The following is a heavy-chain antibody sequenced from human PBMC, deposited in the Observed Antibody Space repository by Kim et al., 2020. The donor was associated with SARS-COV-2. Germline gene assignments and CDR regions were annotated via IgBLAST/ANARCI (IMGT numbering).Heavy chain of an antibody. CDR3: ATGDYYYYSSGTFYYYYGMDV. V-gene: IGHV1-24*01. D-gene: IGHD3-22*01. CDR2: FDPEDGET. Sequence: ASVKVSCKVSGYTLTELSMHWVRQAPGKGLEWMGGFDPEDGETIYAQKFQGRVTMTEDTSTDTAYMELSSLRSEDTAVYYCATGDYYYYSSGTFYYYYGMDVWGQGTTVTVSS. J-gene: IGHJ6*02. CDR1: GYTLTELS.